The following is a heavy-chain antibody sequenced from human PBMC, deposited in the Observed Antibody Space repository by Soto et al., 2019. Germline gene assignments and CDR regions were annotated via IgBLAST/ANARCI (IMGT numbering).Heavy chain of an antibody. Sequence: QVQLVQSGAEVKNPGASVKVSCKASGYTFTKYGIGWVRQAPGXGLEWMGWISAYNGNTNYAQKLQGRVTMTTDTXXXXXXXXLXXXXXXXXXXYXXXREVAAAGGEYDYWGQGTLVTVSS. CDR3: XREVAAAGGEYDY. CDR2: ISAYNGNT. J-gene: IGHJ4*02. D-gene: IGHD6-13*01. CDR1: GYTFTKYG. V-gene: IGHV1-18*01.